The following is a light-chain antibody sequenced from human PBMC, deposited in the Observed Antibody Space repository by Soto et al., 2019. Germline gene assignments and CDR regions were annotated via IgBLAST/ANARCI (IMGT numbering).Light chain of an antibody. CDR2: GAS. V-gene: IGKV3-20*01. CDR3: QQSGRSPKT. J-gene: IGKJ2*01. Sequence: VVLTQSPGSLSLSPGERATLSCRARQSCGGVDLAWFQQKPGQAPRLLIDGASSRAPGIPDRFSGRGSGTDFTVTIRRLESADFAVYFCQQSGRSPKTFGQGTRLEI. CDR1: QSCGGVD.